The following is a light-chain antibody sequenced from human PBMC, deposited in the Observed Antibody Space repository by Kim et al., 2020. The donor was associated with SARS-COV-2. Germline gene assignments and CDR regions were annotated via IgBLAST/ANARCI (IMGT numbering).Light chain of an antibody. J-gene: IGKJ4*01. V-gene: IGKV3-15*01. CDR2: GAS. CDR1: QSVSST. CDR3: QQYNNWPLT. Sequence: LSPGERATLSCRASQSVSSTLAWYQQKPGQAPRLLIYGASTRATGVPARFSAGGSGTDFSLTISSLQSEDFAVYYCQQYNNWPLTFGGGTKVDIK.